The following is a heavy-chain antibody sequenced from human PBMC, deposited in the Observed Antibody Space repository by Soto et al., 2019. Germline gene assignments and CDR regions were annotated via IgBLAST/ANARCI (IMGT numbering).Heavy chain of an antibody. J-gene: IGHJ4*02. CDR3: ARSRIVVVITLGFDY. V-gene: IGHV4-39*01. CDR1: GGSISSSSYY. D-gene: IGHD3-22*01. Sequence: PSETLSLTCTVSGGSISSSSYYWGWIRQPPGKGLEWIGSIYYSGSTYYNPSLKSRVTISVDTSKNQFSLKLSSVTAADTAVYYCARSRIVVVITLGFDYWGQGTLVTVSS. CDR2: IYYSGST.